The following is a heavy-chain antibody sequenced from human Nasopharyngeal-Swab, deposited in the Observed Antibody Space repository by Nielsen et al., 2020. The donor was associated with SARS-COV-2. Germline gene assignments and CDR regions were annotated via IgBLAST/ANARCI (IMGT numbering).Heavy chain of an antibody. J-gene: IGHJ4*02. V-gene: IGHV3-21*01. CDR1: GFTFSSYS. CDR3: ARDRENVWGSYRVPLLDY. CDR2: ISSSSSYI. Sequence: GESLKISCAASGFTFSSYSVNWVRQAPGKGLEWVSSISSSSSYIYYADSVKGRFTISRDNAKNSLYLQMNSLRAEDTAVYYCARDRENVWGSYRVPLLDYWGQGTLVTVSS. D-gene: IGHD3-16*02.